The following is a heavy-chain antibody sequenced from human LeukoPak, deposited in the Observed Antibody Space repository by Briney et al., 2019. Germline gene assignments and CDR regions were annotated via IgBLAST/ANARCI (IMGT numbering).Heavy chain of an antibody. CDR2: INPNSGGT. V-gene: IGHV1-2*02. J-gene: IGHJ4*02. D-gene: IGHD5-24*01. Sequence: ASVKVSCKASGYTFTAYYIHWVRQAPGQGVEWMGWINPNSGGTNYVQKFQGRVTMTRDTSISTAYMELNRLRSAATAVYYCARMMATIHSYVDYWGQGTLVTV. CDR1: GYTFTAYY. CDR3: ARMMATIHSYVDY.